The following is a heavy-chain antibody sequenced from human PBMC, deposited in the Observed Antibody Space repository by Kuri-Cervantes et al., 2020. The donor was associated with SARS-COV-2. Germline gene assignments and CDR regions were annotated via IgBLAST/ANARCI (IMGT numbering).Heavy chain of an antibody. CDR3: ARQSRIAVAGTRDFDY. D-gene: IGHD6-19*01. Sequence: SETLSLTCAVYGGSFSGYYWSWIRQPPGKGLEWIGEINHSGSTNYNPSLKSRVTISVDTSKNQFSLKLSSVTAADTAVYYCARQSRIAVAGTRDFDYWGQGILVTVSS. V-gene: IGHV4-34*01. J-gene: IGHJ4*02. CDR1: GGSFSGYY. CDR2: INHSGST.